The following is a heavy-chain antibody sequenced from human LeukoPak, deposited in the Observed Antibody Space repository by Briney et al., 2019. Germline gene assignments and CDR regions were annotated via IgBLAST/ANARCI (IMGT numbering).Heavy chain of an antibody. V-gene: IGHV4-39*02. Sequence: PSETLSLTCTVSGGSISSSSYYWGWIRQPPGKGLEWIGNMYYSGSTYYNPSLKSRVTISVDTSNNQFSLKLSSVTAADTAVYYCARDLASCAGDCYSDGFDYWGQGTLVTVSS. J-gene: IGHJ4*02. CDR1: GGSISSSSYY. CDR3: ARDLASCAGDCYSDGFDY. CDR2: MYYSGST. D-gene: IGHD2-21*02.